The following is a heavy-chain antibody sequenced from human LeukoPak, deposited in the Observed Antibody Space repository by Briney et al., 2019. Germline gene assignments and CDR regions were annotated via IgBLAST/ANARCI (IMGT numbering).Heavy chain of an antibody. Sequence: PGGSLRLSCAASGFTFSSYSMNWVRQAPGKGLEWVSYISSSCSTIYYADSVKGRFTISRDNAKNSLYLQMNSLRAEDTAVYYCATEYYDSSGYYPVPYYYYMDVWGKGTTVTVSS. J-gene: IGHJ6*03. CDR1: GFTFSSYS. CDR2: ISSSCSTI. CDR3: ATEYYDSSGYYPVPYYYYMDV. D-gene: IGHD3-22*01. V-gene: IGHV3-48*01.